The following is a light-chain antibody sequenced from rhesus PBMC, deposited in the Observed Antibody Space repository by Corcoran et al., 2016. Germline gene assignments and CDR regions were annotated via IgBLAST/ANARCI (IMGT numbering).Light chain of an antibody. Sequence: QVILTQSPATLSLSPGERATLSCRASQSVGSSLAWYQQKPGQAPRLLFYGASSGATGIPDRFRGSAVGTEFTLPISSLGPEAFAVSYCQKYSSSPPLTFGGGTKVEIK. J-gene: IGKJ4*01. CDR3: QKYSSSPPLT. CDR1: QSVGSS. V-gene: IGKV3-53*01. CDR2: GAS.